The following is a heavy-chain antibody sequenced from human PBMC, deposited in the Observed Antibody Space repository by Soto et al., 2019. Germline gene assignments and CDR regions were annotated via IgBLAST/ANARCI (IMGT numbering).Heavy chain of an antibody. V-gene: IGHV1-69*08. Sequence: QVQLVQSGAEVKKPGSSVKVSCKGSGGNRYTITWVRQAPGQGLEWMGRIIPMFGIASYAQNFQGRVTMTADKSTITAYMELSSLRPEDTAVYYCARDSGRSDVVPAAISAMDVWGQGTTVTVSS. CDR2: IIPMFGIA. D-gene: IGHD2-2*01. CDR1: GGNRYT. J-gene: IGHJ6*02. CDR3: ARDSGRSDVVPAAISAMDV.